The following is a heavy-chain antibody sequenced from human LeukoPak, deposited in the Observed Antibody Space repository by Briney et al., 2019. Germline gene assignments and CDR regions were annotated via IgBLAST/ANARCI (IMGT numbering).Heavy chain of an antibody. J-gene: IGHJ4*02. CDR1: GGSISSHY. CDR3: ARHGAAAGTFDY. V-gene: IGHV4-59*08. Sequence: PSETLSLTCTVSGGSISSHYWSWIRQPPGKGLEWIGYIYYSGSTNYNPSLKSRVTISVDTSKNQFSLKLSSVTAADTAVYYCARHGAAAGTFDYWGQGTLVTVSS. CDR2: IYYSGST. D-gene: IGHD6-13*01.